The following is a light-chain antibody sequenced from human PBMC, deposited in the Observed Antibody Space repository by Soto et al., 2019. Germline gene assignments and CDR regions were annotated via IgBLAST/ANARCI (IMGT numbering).Light chain of an antibody. CDR2: GAS. Sequence: EIVLTQSPGTPSLSPGERATLSRRASQSVSSSYLAWYQQKPGQAPRLLIYGASSRATGIPDRFSGSGSGTDFTLTIRSLEPEDFATDYCQQYNTYSTFGQLTRLEIK. CDR3: QQYNTYST. CDR1: QSVSSSY. J-gene: IGKJ5*01. V-gene: IGKV3-20*01.